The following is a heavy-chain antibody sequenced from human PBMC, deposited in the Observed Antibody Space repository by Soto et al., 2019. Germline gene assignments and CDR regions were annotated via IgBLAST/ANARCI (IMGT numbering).Heavy chain of an antibody. V-gene: IGHV3-15*01. Sequence: GGSLRLSCGASGLTFINAWMTWVRQVPGKGLEWIARIRSKRDGGATDYAAPVKGRFSISRDDSKNMVFLQMNSLQTDDTAVYYCTTEGISAERWYYKGMDVWGQGTTVTVSS. J-gene: IGHJ6*02. CDR1: GLTFINAW. CDR3: TTEGISAERWYYKGMDV. CDR2: IRSKRDGGAT. D-gene: IGHD3-10*01.